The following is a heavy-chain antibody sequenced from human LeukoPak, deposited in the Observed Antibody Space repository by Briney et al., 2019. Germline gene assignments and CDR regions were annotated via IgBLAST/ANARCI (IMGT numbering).Heavy chain of an antibody. Sequence: PGQSLRLSCTASGFTFGDYSMSWVRQAPGKGLQWVGFVRSLNYDGTTEYAASVKGRFTISRDDSKSIAYLQMNSLKTEDTAVYYCTRDYVDTALMKEYYYYGMDVWGQGTTVTVSS. CDR2: VRSLNYDGTT. V-gene: IGHV3-49*04. J-gene: IGHJ6*02. CDR3: TRDYVDTALMKEYYYYGMDV. CDR1: GFTFGDYS. D-gene: IGHD5-18*01.